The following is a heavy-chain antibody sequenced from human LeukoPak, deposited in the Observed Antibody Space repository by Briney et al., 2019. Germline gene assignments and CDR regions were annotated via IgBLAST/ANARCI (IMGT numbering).Heavy chain of an antibody. V-gene: IGHV4-39*01. CDR3: ASLRERSYYARGFDY. Sequence: SETLSLTCTISGGSISSSSYYWGWIRQTPGKGLEWIGSIYYSGSTFYSPSLKSRVTISVDTSKNQFSLKLSSVTAADTAVYYCASLRERSYYARGFDYWGQGTLVTVSS. J-gene: IGHJ4*02. CDR1: GGSISSSSYY. CDR2: IYYSGST. D-gene: IGHD1-26*01.